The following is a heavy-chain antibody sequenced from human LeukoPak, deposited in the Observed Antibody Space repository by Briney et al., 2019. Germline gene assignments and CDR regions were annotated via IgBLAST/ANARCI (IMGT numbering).Heavy chain of an antibody. CDR2: INAGNGNT. CDR1: GYTFTSYA. V-gene: IGHV1-3*01. Sequence: ASVKVSCKASGYTFTSYAMHWVRQAPGQRLEWMGWINAGNGNTKYSQKSQGRVTITRDTSASTAYMELSSLRSEDTAVYYCARAVVVVAAFDYWGQGTLVTVSS. D-gene: IGHD2-15*01. J-gene: IGHJ4*02. CDR3: ARAVVVVAAFDY.